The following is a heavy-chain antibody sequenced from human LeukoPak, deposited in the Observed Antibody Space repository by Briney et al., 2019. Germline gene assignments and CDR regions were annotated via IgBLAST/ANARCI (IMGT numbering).Heavy chain of an antibody. J-gene: IGHJ5*02. CDR2: IISSSNFM. V-gene: IGHV3-21*01. CDR3: ATRYYSTSPFDP. Sequence: GGSLRLSCAASRFTFSYYSMNWVRQAPGEGLEWVSSIISSSNFMSHADSVKGRFTISRDNAKNSLYLQMNSLRAEDTAVYFCATRYYSTSPFDPWDQGTLVTVSS. D-gene: IGHD3-10*01. CDR1: RFTFSYYS.